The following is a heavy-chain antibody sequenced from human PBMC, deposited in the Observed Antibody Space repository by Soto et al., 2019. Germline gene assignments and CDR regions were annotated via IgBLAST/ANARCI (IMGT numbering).Heavy chain of an antibody. CDR2: ISSSSSYI. Sequence: PGGSLRLSCAASGFTFSSYSMNWVRQAPGKGLEWVSSISSSSSYIHYADSVKGRFTISRDNAKNSLYLQMNSLRAEDTAVYYCARDWIQLWGNWFDPWGQGTLVTVSS. CDR3: ARDWIQLWGNWFDP. CDR1: GFTFSSYS. J-gene: IGHJ5*02. V-gene: IGHV3-21*01. D-gene: IGHD5-18*01.